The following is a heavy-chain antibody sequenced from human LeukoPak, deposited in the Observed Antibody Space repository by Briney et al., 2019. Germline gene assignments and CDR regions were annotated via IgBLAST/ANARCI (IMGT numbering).Heavy chain of an antibody. V-gene: IGHV1-18*01. D-gene: IGHD3-10*01. Sequence: ASVKVSCKASGYTFTSYGISWVRQAPGQGLEWMGWISAYNGNTNYAQKLQGRVTMTTDTSTSTAYMKLRSLRSDDTAAYYCARAGPLLWFGELFYYYYYMDVGGKGTRVTVSS. J-gene: IGHJ6*03. CDR2: ISAYNGNT. CDR3: ARAGPLLWFGELFYYYYYMDV. CDR1: GYTFTSYG.